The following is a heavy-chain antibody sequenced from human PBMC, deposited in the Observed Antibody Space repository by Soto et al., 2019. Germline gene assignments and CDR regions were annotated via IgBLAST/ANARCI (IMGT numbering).Heavy chain of an antibody. CDR1: GFTFSSYG. CDR3: AKEGVVTASPYYYYYYGMDV. V-gene: IGHV3-30*18. Sequence: QVQLVESGGGVVQPGRSLRLSCAASGFTFSSYGMHWVRQAPGKGLEWVAVISYDGSNKYYADSVKGRFTISRDNSKKTLYLQMNSLRAEDTAVYYCAKEGVVTASPYYYYYYGMDVWGQGTTVTVSS. J-gene: IGHJ6*02. D-gene: IGHD2-21*02. CDR2: ISYDGSNK.